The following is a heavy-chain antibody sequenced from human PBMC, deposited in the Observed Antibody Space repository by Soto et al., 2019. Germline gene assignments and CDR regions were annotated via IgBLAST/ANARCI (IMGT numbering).Heavy chain of an antibody. Sequence: EVQLVESGGTLVQPGGSLRLSCAASGFDASVNYMTWVRQAPGKGLEWVSLINAGGSTLYADSVQGRFIISRDNSNNTLYLQINSLRVEDTAMYYGVRENYYYGMDFWGQGTAVTVSS. CDR2: INAGGST. CDR3: VRENYYYGMDF. CDR1: GFDASVNY. V-gene: IGHV3-66*01. J-gene: IGHJ6*02.